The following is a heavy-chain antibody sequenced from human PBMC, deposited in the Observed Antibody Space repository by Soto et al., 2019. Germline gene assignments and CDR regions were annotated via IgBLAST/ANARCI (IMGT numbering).Heavy chain of an antibody. CDR1: GFTFSSYW. J-gene: IGHJ6*02. V-gene: IGHV3-74*01. Sequence: PGGSLRLSCAASGFTFSSYWMHWVRQVPGKGLVWVSRINDDGSRESYADSVKGRFTISRDNAKNTLYLQMNSLTGADTAVYYCTRDGSPFALDVWGLGTSVTVSS. CDR3: TRDGSPFALDV. CDR2: INDDGSRE.